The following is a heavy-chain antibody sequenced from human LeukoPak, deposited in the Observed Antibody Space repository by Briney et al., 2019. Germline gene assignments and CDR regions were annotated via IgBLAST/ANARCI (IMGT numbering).Heavy chain of an antibody. V-gene: IGHV3-30-3*01. CDR1: GFTFNTYA. CDR3: ARDKWGSGGMYSSSWYGDY. D-gene: IGHD6-13*01. CDR2: ISYDGSNK. Sequence: GGSLRLSCAASGFTFNTYAMHWVRQAPGKGLEWVAVISYDGSNKYYAVSVKGRFTISRDNSKNTLYLQMNSLRVEDTAVYYCARDKWGSGGMYSSSWYGDYWGQGTLVTVSS. J-gene: IGHJ4*02.